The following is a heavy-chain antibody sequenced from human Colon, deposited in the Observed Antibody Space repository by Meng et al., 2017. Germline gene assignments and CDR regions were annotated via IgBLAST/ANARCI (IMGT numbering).Heavy chain of an antibody. J-gene: IGHJ4*02. Sequence: GESLKISCAASGFTFSSHWMNWVRQAPGKGLEWVANINTDGSYKRTVDSVRGRFTISRDNATNSVYLQMNSLSVEDSAVYYCLSWGSRNYWGQGTLVTVSS. CDR3: LSWGSRNY. CDR1: GFTFSSHW. CDR2: INTDGSYK. V-gene: IGHV3-7*01. D-gene: IGHD3-16*01.